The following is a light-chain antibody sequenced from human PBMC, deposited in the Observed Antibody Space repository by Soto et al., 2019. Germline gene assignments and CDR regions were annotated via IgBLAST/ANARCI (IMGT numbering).Light chain of an antibody. CDR2: DAY. V-gene: IGKV1-33*01. CDR3: QHYNNLPPT. J-gene: IGKJ3*01. Sequence: DIKMTQSPSSLSASVGDRVTISCQASQDISNSLNWYQQKPGKAPELLIYDAYNLETGVPSSFSGSXTGXDXTXTXTTLQPKDIATYYCQHYNNLPPTFGPGTNAHIK. CDR1: QDISNS.